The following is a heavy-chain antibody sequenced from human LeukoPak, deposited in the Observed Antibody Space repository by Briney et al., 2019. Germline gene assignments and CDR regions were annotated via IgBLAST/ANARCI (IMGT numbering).Heavy chain of an antibody. V-gene: IGHV3-9*01. CDR2: ISWNSGSI. Sequence: GGSLRLSCAASGFTFDDYAMHWVRQAPGKGLEWVSGISWNSGSIGYADSVKGRFTISRDNAKNSLYLQMSSLRAEDTALYYCARGAYSSSWSSAYYFDYWGQGTLVTVSS. D-gene: IGHD6-13*01. CDR1: GFTFDDYA. J-gene: IGHJ4*02. CDR3: ARGAYSSSWSSAYYFDY.